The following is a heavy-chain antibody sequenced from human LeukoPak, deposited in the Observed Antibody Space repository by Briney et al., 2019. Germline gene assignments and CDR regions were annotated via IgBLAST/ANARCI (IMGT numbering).Heavy chain of an antibody. CDR3: ATNPHCSGGSCYPYYYYYYMDV. CDR2: IIPIFGTA. J-gene: IGHJ6*03. Sequence: SVKVSCKASGGTFSSYAISWVRQAPGQGVEGMGRIIPIFGTANYAQKFQGRVTTTTDESTSTAYMELSRLRSEDTAVYYYATNPHCSGGSCYPYYYYYYMDVWGKGTTVTVSS. CDR1: GGTFSSYA. D-gene: IGHD2-15*01. V-gene: IGHV1-69*05.